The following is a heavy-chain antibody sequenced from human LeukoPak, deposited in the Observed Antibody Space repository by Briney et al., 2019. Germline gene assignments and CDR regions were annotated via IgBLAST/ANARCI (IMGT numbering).Heavy chain of an antibody. CDR1: GGIFSKYA. CDR3: ARGVFDICSSTSCYTGEYYFDY. J-gene: IGHJ4*02. D-gene: IGHD2-2*02. CDR2: IIPIFGTA. V-gene: IGHV1-69*05. Sequence: NDSYMASGGIFSKYASRWLRQASRQELEWMGGIIPIFGTANYAQKFQGRVTITTDESTSTAYMELSSLRSEDTAVYYYARGVFDICSSTSCYTGEYYFDYWGQGTLVTVSS.